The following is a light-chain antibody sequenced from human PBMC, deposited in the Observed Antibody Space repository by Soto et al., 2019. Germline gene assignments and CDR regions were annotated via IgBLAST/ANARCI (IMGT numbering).Light chain of an antibody. J-gene: IGLJ1*01. Sequence: QSVLTQPASVSGSPGQSITISCTGTSSDVGGYNYVSWYQQHPGKAPKLMIYDVSKRPSGVPDRFSGSQSGNTASLTISGLQAEDEADYYCCSYAGSYTDVFGTGTKVTVL. V-gene: IGLV2-11*01. CDR3: CSYAGSYTDV. CDR2: DVS. CDR1: SSDVGGYNY.